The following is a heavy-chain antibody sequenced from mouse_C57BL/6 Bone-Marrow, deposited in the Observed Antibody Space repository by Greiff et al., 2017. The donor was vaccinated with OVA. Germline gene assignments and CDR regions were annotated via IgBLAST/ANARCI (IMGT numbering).Heavy chain of an antibody. CDR2: IRLKSDNYAT. J-gene: IGHJ4*01. V-gene: IGHV6-3*01. CDR3: TAYYNTMDY. CDR1: GFTFSNYW. Sequence: EVKLMESGGGLVQPGGSMKLSCVASGFTFSNYWMSWVRQSPEKGLEWVAQIRLKSDNYATHYAESVKGRFTISRDDSKSSVYLQMNNLRAEDTGIYYCTAYYNTMDYWGQGTSVTVSS.